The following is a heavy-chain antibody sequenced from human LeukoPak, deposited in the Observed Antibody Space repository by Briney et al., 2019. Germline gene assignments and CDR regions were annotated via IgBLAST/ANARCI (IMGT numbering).Heavy chain of an antibody. CDR3: ARHKSSGWPTFDY. CDR1: GFTFDDYA. CDR2: ISWNSGSI. Sequence: GGSLRLSCAASGFTFDDYAMHWVRQAPGKGLEWVSGISWNSGSIGYADSVKGRFTISRDNAKNSLYLQMNSLRAEDTAVYYCARHKSSGWPTFDYWGQGTLVTVSS. V-gene: IGHV3-9*01. D-gene: IGHD6-19*01. J-gene: IGHJ4*02.